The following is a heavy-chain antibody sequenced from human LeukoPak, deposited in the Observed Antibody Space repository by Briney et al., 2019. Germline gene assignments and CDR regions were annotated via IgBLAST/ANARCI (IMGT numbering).Heavy chain of an antibody. CDR1: GYTFTGYY. CDR3: ARGVWLRPYDY. Sequence: ASVKVSCKASGYTFTGYYMHWVRQAPGQGLEWMGWINPNRGGTNYAQKFQGRVTMTRDTSISTAYMVLSRLGSDDTAVYYCARGVWLRPYDYWGQGTLVTVSS. CDR2: INPNRGGT. J-gene: IGHJ4*02. D-gene: IGHD5-12*01. V-gene: IGHV1-2*02.